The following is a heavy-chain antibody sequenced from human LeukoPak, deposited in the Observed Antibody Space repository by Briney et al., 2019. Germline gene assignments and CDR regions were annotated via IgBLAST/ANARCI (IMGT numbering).Heavy chain of an antibody. D-gene: IGHD3-22*01. V-gene: IGHV1-2*06. CDR2: INPDSGGT. CDR1: GYTFTGYY. J-gene: IGHJ3*02. CDR3: ARGNGYNDSSGFALDI. Sequence: ASVTVSCKASGYTFTGYYMHWVRQAPGQGLEWMGRINPDSGGTNYAQKFQGRVTMTRDTSISTAYMELSWLRSHDTAVFYCARGNGYNDSSGFALDIWGQGKLVTVSS.